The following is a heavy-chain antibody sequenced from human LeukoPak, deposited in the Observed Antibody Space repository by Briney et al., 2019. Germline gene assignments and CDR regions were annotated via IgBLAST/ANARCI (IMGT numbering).Heavy chain of an antibody. D-gene: IGHD3-10*01. CDR3: XRXGWGSYSKDY. CDR2: ISGSGQTI. CDR1: GFTFGDYF. V-gene: IGHV3-11*04. Sequence: PGGSLRLSCEASGFTFGDYFMTWIRQAPGKGLEWLAYISGSGQTIYYAESVQGRFTISRDNAKNSLFLQMNSLRVDDTAVYCCXRXGWGSYSKDYWGQGTLVTVSS. J-gene: IGHJ4*02.